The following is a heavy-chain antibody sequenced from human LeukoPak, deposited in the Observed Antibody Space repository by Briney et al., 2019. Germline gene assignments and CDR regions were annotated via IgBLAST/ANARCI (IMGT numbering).Heavy chain of an antibody. V-gene: IGHV2-70*11. D-gene: IGHD1-7*01. Sequence: SGPALVKPTQTLTRTCTFAGFSRSTSGLCVSWIRQPPGKALEWLARIAWDDDKYYSTSLKTRPTISKDTSKNQVLLTMTNMDPVDTATYYCARARITATIWFDPWGQGTLVTVSS. CDR2: IAWDDDK. CDR1: GFSRSTSGLC. CDR3: ARARITATIWFDP. J-gene: IGHJ5*02.